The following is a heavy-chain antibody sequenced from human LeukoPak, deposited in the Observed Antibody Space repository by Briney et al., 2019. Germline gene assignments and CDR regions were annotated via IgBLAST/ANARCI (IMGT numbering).Heavy chain of an antibody. V-gene: IGHV4-59*08. CDR1: GGSISSYY. J-gene: IGHJ2*01. CDR3: ARRSIAAAGTAAWYFDL. CDR2: IYYSGST. Sequence: SETLSLTCTVSGGSISSYYWSWIRQPPGKGLEWIGYIYYSGSTNYNPSLKSRVTISVDTSKNQFSLKLSSVTAADTAVYYCARRSIAAAGTAAWYFDLWGRGTLVTVSS. D-gene: IGHD6-13*01.